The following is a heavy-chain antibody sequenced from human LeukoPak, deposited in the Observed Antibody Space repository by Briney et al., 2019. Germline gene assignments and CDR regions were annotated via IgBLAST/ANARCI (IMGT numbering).Heavy chain of an antibody. CDR2: IYHSGST. CDR3: ARENLYDSSGYGLFYFDY. CDR1: GGSISSSSYY. J-gene: IGHJ4*02. Sequence: ASETLSLTCTVSGGSISSSSYYWGWIRQPPGKGLEWIGYIYHSGSTYYNPSLKSRVTISVDRSKNQFSLKLSSVTAADTAVYYCARENLYDSSGYGLFYFDYWGQGTLVTVSS. V-gene: IGHV4-39*07. D-gene: IGHD3-22*01.